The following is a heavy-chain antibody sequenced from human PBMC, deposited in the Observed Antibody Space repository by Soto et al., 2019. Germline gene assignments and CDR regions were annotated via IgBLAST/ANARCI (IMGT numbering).Heavy chain of an antibody. CDR1: GGSISSGDYY. CDR3: ARLWAIENYFDY. J-gene: IGHJ4*02. V-gene: IGHV4-30-4*01. CDR2: IYYSGST. Sequence: PSETLSLTCTVSGGSISSGDYYWSWIRQPPGKGLEWIGYIYYSGSTYYNPSLKSRVTISVDTSKNQFSLKLSSVTAADTAVYYCARLWAIENYFDYWGQGTLVTVSS. D-gene: IGHD5-18*01.